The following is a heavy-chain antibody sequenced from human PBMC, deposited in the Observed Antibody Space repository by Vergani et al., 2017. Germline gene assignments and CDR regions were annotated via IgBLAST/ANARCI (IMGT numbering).Heavy chain of an antibody. D-gene: IGHD3-10*01. CDR1: GFTFSSYS. Sequence: EVQLVESGGGLVKPGGSLRLSCAASGFTFSSYSMNWVRQAPGKGLEWVSSISSSSSYIYYADSVKGRFTISRDNAKNSLYLQMNSLGAEDTAVYSLSRETYYYGSGSYYYCYYMDVWGKGTTVTVSS. V-gene: IGHV3-21*01. J-gene: IGHJ6*03. CDR2: ISSSSSYI. CDR3: SRETYYYGSGSYYYCYYMDV.